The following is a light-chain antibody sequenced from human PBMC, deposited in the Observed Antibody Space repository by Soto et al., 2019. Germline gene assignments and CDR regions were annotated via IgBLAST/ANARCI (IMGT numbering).Light chain of an antibody. CDR3: QQCSDSSGA. CDR1: QSVSSW. Sequence: EIALTQSPATLSLSPGERATISCRASQSVSSWLAWYQQKPGQAPKLLIYDASSLESGIPARFSGSGSGTDFTLTISSLQPDDFATYYCQQCSDSSGAFGQGTKVDIK. CDR2: DAS. J-gene: IGKJ1*01. V-gene: IGKV3-11*01.